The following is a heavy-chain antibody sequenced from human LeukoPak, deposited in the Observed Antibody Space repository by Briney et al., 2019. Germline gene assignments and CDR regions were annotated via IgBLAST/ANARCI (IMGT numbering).Heavy chain of an antibody. CDR3: AGAMYYDILTGYYYFDY. Sequence: GGSLRLSCAASGFTFSSYWMHWVRQAPGKGLVWVSRINSDGSSTSYADSVKGRFIISRDNAKNTLYLQMNSLRAEDTAVYYCAGAMYYDILTGYYYFDYWGQGTLVTVSS. V-gene: IGHV3-74*01. J-gene: IGHJ4*02. CDR1: GFTFSSYW. D-gene: IGHD3-9*01. CDR2: INSDGSST.